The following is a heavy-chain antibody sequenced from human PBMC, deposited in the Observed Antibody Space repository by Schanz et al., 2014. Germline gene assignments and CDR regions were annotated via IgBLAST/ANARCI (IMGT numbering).Heavy chain of an antibody. CDR2: ISTSGTYM. D-gene: IGHD2-2*01. J-gene: IGHJ4*02. CDR1: GFAFSSFA. Sequence: EVQLMESGGGLVKPGGSLRLSCVASGFAFSSFAMTWVRQAPGRGLEWVSSISTSGTYMYIADSLKGRLTISRDDAKKSMYLHMNNLSAEDTAVYYCVRVVYADPRLYRSMGRDIDYWGQGTLVTVSS. CDR3: VRVVYADPRLYRSMGRDIDY. V-gene: IGHV3-21*01.